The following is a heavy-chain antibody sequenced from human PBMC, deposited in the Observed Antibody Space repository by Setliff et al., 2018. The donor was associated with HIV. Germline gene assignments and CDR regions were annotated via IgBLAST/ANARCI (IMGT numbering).Heavy chain of an antibody. CDR3: TKDGLAAGARAFDI. CDR1: GYTFSSYG. CDR2: ISGYNGNT. Sequence: ASVKVSCKASGYTFSSYGISWVRQAPGQGPQWVGWISGYNGNTHYAQNVQGRVTMTTDTSTNTAYMDLRSLRSDDTAVYYCTKDGLAAGARAFDIWGQGTMVTVSS. J-gene: IGHJ3*02. V-gene: IGHV1-18*01. D-gene: IGHD6-13*01.